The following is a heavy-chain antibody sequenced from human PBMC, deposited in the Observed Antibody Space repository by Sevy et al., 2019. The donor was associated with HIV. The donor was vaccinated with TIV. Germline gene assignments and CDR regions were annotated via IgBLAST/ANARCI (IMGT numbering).Heavy chain of an antibody. CDR1: GFIFSRYG. Sequence: GGSLRLSCKASGFIFSRYGVHWVRQAPGKGLEWVSYITNSGSTKYYSDSVKGRFTISRDNAKNSLYLQMNNLRAEDTAVYYCARDLPPSATTVAHFDYWGRGTLVTVSS. V-gene: IGHV3-48*03. D-gene: IGHD4-17*01. J-gene: IGHJ4*02. CDR2: ITNSGSTK. CDR3: ARDLPPSATTVAHFDY.